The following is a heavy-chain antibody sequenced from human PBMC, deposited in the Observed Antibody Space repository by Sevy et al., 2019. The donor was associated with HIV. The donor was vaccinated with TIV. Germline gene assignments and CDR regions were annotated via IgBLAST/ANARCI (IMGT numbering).Heavy chain of an antibody. CDR3: ARDDPRAFDY. J-gene: IGHJ4*02. CDR2: ISSSGGTI. Sequence: GGSLRLSCVTSGFSFSSYSMNWVRQAPGKGLEWVSYISSSGGTISYADSVKGRLTISGDNAKTSLFLQMNSLTAEYTAVYYCARDDPRAFDYWGQGALVTVSS. V-gene: IGHV3-48*01. CDR1: GFSFSSYS.